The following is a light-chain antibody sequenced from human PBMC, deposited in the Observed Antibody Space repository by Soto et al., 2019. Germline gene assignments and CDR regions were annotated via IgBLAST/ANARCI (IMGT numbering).Light chain of an antibody. J-gene: IGKJ1*01. CDR1: ETVRSH. CDR3: QQYNQCVWT. CDR2: GTS. V-gene: IGKV3-15*01. Sequence: EVVMTQSPVTLSVSPGERATLSCRASETVRSHLAWYQQKPGQTPRLLIYGTSNRAAGIPARFSGSGSGTEFTLTIGSLQSEDFAVYYCQQYNQCVWTFGQGTKVDIK.